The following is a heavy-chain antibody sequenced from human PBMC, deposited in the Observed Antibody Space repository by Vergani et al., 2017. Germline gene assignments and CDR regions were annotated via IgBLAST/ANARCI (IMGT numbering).Heavy chain of an antibody. D-gene: IGHD6-13*01. V-gene: IGHV4-61*02. Sequence: QLQESGPGLVKPSQTLSLTCTVSGGSISSGSYYWSWFRQPAGKGLEWIGRFYTGGGTSYNPSLKSRVTISVDTSKNQFSLQLSSVTAADTAVYYCARDPLYSTTWPFLLLDMDVWGQGTTVTVSS. CDR1: GGSISSGSYY. J-gene: IGHJ6*02. CDR3: ARDPLYSTTWPFLLLDMDV. CDR2: FYTGGGT.